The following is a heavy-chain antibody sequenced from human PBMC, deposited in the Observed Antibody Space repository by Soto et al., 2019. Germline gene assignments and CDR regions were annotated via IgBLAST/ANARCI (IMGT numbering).Heavy chain of an antibody. V-gene: IGHV1-2*02. CDR2: INPNSGGT. D-gene: IGHD1-26*01. CDR1: GYTFTGYY. CDR3: ARVFGRGGSYFKPSYYYYGMDV. J-gene: IGHJ6*02. Sequence: QVQLVQSGAEVKKPGASVKVSCKASGYTFTGYYMHWVRQAPGQGLEWMGWINPNSGGTNYAQKFQGRVTMTRDTSLSTAYMELSRLRSDDTAVYYCARVFGRGGSYFKPSYYYYGMDVWGQGTTVTVSS.